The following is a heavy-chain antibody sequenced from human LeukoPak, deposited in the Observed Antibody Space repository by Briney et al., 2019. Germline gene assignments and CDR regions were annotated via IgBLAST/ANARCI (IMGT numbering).Heavy chain of an antibody. CDR2: ISSSSSYI. Sequence: PGGSLRLSCAASGFTFSSYSMNWVRQAPGKGLEWVSSISSSSSYIYYADSVKGRFTISRDNAKNSLYLQMNSLRAEDTAVYYCARDHPTDYGGSDAFDIWGQGTMVTVSS. CDR3: ARDHPTDYGGSDAFDI. V-gene: IGHV3-21*01. CDR1: GFTFSSYS. J-gene: IGHJ3*02. D-gene: IGHD4-23*01.